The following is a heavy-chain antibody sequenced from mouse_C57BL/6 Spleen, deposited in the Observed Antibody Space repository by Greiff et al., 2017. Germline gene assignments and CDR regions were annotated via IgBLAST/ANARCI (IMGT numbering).Heavy chain of an antibody. Sequence: EVMLVESGGGLVKPGGSLKLSCAASGFTFSDYGMHWVRQAPEKGLEWVAYISSGSSTIYYAYTVKGRFTISRDNAKNTLFLQMASLRSEDTAMYYCARDRYPYAMDYWGQGTSVTVSS. V-gene: IGHV5-17*01. CDR3: ARDRYPYAMDY. D-gene: IGHD1-1*01. J-gene: IGHJ4*01. CDR1: GFTFSDYG. CDR2: ISSGSSTI.